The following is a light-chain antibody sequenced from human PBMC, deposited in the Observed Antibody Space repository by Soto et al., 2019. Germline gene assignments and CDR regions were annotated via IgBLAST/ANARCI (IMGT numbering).Light chain of an antibody. Sequence: DIQVTQSPSSVSASVGDRVTITCRASQDIAGYLSWYQQKPGKAPKLLIYAASSLQSGVPSRFSGSGSGTDFTLTISSLQPEDFATYYCQQSYSTLLITFGQGTRLEIK. V-gene: IGKV1-39*01. CDR2: AAS. J-gene: IGKJ5*01. CDR3: QQSYSTLLIT. CDR1: QDIAGY.